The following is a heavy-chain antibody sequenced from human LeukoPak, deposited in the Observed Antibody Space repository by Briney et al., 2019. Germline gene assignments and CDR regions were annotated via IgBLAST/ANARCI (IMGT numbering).Heavy chain of an antibody. V-gene: IGHV3-23*01. CDR1: GFTFSSYA. Sequence: GGSLRLSCAASGFTFSSYAMSWVRQAPGKGLEWVSSITTSATSTYYADSVKGWFTISRDNSKNTLYLQMNSLRAEDTAVYYCAKRGGYETMAAFDYWGQGTLVAVSS. CDR3: AKRGGYETMAAFDY. J-gene: IGHJ4*02. D-gene: IGHD3-16*01. CDR2: ITTSATST.